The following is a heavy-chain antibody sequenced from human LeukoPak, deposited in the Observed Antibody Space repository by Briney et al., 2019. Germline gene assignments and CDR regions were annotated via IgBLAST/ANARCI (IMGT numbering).Heavy chain of an antibody. CDR3: AKRAFCSSASCYYFDF. CDR2: ISDSGGNT. Sequence: PGGSLRLSCAASGFTFSSYAMSWVRQAPGKGLGWVSVISDSGGNTYYADSVKGRFTISRDNSQNTLYLQMNSLRAEDTAVYYCAKRAFCSSASCYYFDFWGQGTLVTVSS. D-gene: IGHD2-2*01. J-gene: IGHJ4*02. CDR1: GFTFSSYA. V-gene: IGHV3-23*01.